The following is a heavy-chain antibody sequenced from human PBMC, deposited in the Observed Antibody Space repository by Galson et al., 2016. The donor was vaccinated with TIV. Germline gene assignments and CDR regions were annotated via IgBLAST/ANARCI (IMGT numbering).Heavy chain of an antibody. V-gene: IGHV5-51*03. CDR2: IYPRDSTT. J-gene: IGHJ4*02. D-gene: IGHD1-7*01. CDR3: VRKGNWNYLFDY. CDR1: GYSFTTHW. Sequence: QSGAEVKKPGESLRISCKGSGYSFTTHWIGWVRQMPGKGLEWLGIIYPRDSTTRYSPAFQGQVTISADTSINTAYLQRPSLKASDTAKYYCVRKGNWNYLFDYGGPGTLVTVSS.